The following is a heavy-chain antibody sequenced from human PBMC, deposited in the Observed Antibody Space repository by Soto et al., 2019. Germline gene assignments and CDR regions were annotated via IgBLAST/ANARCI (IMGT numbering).Heavy chain of an antibody. CDR2: ISGSGGST. CDR1: GFTFSSYA. CDR3: AKGELRYFDWFK. J-gene: IGHJ4*02. V-gene: IGHV3-23*01. Sequence: PGGSLRLSCAASGFTFSSYAMSWFRQAPGKGLEWVSAISGSGGSTYYADSVKGRFTISRDNSKNTLYLQMNSLRAEDTAVYYCAKGELRYFDWFKWGQGTLVTVSS. D-gene: IGHD3-9*01.